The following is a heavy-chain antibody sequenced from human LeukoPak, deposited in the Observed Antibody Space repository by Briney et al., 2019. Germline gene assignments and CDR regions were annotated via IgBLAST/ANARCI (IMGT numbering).Heavy chain of an antibody. CDR2: IIPIFGIA. J-gene: IGHJ6*02. D-gene: IGHD5-12*01. Sequence: SVKVSCKASVGTFSSYAISWVRQSTGQGLEWMGRIIPIFGIANYAQKFQSRVTITADKSTSTAYMELSSLRSEDTAVYYCARISAYSGYDYYYYGMDVWGQGTTVSVFS. V-gene: IGHV1-69*04. CDR1: VGTFSSYA. CDR3: ARISAYSGYDYYYYGMDV.